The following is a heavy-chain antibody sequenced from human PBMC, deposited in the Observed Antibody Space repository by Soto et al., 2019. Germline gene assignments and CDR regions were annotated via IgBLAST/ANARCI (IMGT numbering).Heavy chain of an antibody. D-gene: IGHD3-16*01. V-gene: IGHV1-8*01. CDR1: GYTFSDYD. Sequence: QVQLVQSGAEVKKPGDSVKVSCKASGYTFSDYDINWVRQAAGRGLEWMGWMNPYSGNTCYAQKFQGRVTMTTDTSFTTAYLELSSLTFEDTAIYYCARGRFRRTWFDPWGQGTLVTVSS. CDR2: MNPYSGNT. J-gene: IGHJ5*02. CDR3: ARGRFRRTWFDP.